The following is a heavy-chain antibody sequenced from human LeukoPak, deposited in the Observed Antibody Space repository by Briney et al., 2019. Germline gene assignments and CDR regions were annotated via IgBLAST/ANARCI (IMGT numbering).Heavy chain of an antibody. CDR2: ISHDGSNK. D-gene: IGHD3-3*01. J-gene: IGHJ4*02. Sequence: GGSLRLSCAASGFTFSNYAIHWVRQAPGKGLEGVAVISHDGSNKYYTNSVKGRFTISRDNSKNTLYLQMNSLRAEDTAVYYCATEEGSGYPPNPSTFDYWGQGTLVTVSS. CDR3: ATEEGSGYPPNPSTFDY. V-gene: IGHV3-30-3*01. CDR1: GFTFSNYA.